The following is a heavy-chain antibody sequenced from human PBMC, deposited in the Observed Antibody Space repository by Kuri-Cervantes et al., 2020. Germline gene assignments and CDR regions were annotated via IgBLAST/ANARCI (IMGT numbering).Heavy chain of an antibody. D-gene: IGHD3-9*01. V-gene: IGHV1-8*02. J-gene: IGHJ5*02. CDR2: MNPNSGNT. CDR3: ARDSEYYDILTGYSPYNWFDP. Sequence: ASVKVSCKASGYTFTSYGISWVRQATGQGLEWMGWMNPNSGNTGYAQKFQGRVTMTRNTSISTAYMELSSLRSEDTAVYYCARDSEYYDILTGYSPYNWFDPWGQGTLVTVSS. CDR1: GYTFTSYG.